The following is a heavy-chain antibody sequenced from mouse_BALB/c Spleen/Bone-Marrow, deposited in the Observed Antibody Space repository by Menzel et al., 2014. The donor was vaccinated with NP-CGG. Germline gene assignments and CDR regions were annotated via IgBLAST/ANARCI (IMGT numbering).Heavy chain of an antibody. CDR2: IDPSDSYT. Sequence: LQESGAELVKPGASVKMSCKASRYTFTSYWMHWVKQRPGQGLEWIGVIDPSDSYTSYNQKVKGKVTLTVDTSSSTAYMQLSSLTSEDSAVYYCTRWGTTVVASYAMDYWGQGTSVTVSS. CDR3: TRWGTTVVASYAMDY. CDR1: RYTFTSYW. J-gene: IGHJ4*01. D-gene: IGHD1-1*01. V-gene: IGHV1S127*01.